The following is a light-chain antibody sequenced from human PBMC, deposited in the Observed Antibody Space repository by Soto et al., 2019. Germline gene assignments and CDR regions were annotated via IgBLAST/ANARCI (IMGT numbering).Light chain of an antibody. J-gene: IGLJ3*02. CDR2: VNS. CDR3: QSYDSSLSGSGV. Sequence: QSVLTQPPSVSGAPGQRVTISFTGSSSNIGAGYDVHWYQQLPGTAPKILIYVNSNRPSGVPDRFSGSKSGTSASLAITGVQAEDEADYYCQSYDSSLSGSGVVGGGTKLTVL. V-gene: IGLV1-40*01. CDR1: SSNIGAGYD.